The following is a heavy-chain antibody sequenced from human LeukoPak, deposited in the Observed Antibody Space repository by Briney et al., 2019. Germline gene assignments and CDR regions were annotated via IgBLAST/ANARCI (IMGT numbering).Heavy chain of an antibody. CDR2: ISDSGGGT. V-gene: IGHV3-23*01. D-gene: IGHD3/OR15-3a*01. CDR1: GFTFNNFA. CDR3: TKVWSASF. Sequence: PGGSLRLSCAASGFTFNNFAMTWVRQAPGKGLQWVSAISDSGGGTYYAESVKGRFTISRDNSKNMLYLQMNSLRAEDTAVYYCTKVWSASFWGQGTLVTVSS. J-gene: IGHJ4*02.